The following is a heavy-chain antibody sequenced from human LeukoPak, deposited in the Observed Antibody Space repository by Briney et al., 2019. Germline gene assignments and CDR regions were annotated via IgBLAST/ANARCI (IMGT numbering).Heavy chain of an antibody. CDR3: ARDMQDGSGKDY. Sequence: PGGSLRLSCAASGFTFSSYAMHWVRQAPGKGLEYVSAISSNGGSTYYANSVKGRFTISRDNSKNTLYLQMGSLRAEDMAVYYCARDMQDGSGKDYWGQGTLVTVSS. J-gene: IGHJ4*02. CDR2: ISSNGGST. V-gene: IGHV3-64*01. CDR1: GFTFSSYA. D-gene: IGHD3-10*01.